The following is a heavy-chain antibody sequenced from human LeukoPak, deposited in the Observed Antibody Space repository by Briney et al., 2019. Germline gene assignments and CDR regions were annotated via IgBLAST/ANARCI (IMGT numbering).Heavy chain of an antibody. Sequence: GGSLRLSCAASGFTFSSYGMHWVRQAPGKGLEWVAVISYDGSNKYYADSVKGRFTISRDNSKNTLYLQMNSLRAEDTAVYYCAREYSSSSWYYYYYMDVWGKGTTVTVSS. V-gene: IGHV3-30*03. CDR1: GFTFSSYG. J-gene: IGHJ6*03. D-gene: IGHD6-6*01. CDR2: ISYDGSNK. CDR3: AREYSSSSWYYYYYMDV.